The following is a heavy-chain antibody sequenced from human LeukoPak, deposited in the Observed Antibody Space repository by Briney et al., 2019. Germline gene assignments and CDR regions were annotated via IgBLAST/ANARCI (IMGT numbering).Heavy chain of an antibody. V-gene: IGHV4-39*01. J-gene: IGHJ5*02. CDR1: GFTFSSYA. D-gene: IGHD2-2*01. Sequence: GSLRLSCAASGFTFSSYAMSWVRQPPGKGLEWLGIIYYSGTTYYNPPLKSRVTISVDTSKNQFSLKLSSVTAADTAVYYCARRGLYGSSPFDPWGQGTLVTVSS. CDR3: ARRGLYGSSPFDP. CDR2: IYYSGTT.